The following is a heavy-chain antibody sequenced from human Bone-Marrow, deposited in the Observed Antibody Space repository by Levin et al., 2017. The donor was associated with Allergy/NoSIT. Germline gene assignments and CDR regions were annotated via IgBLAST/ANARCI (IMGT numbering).Heavy chain of an antibody. CDR2: ISWDDYK. D-gene: IGHD3-10*01. CDR3: VHKEVPSLWFGEFFYYFDY. Sequence: SGPTLVKPTQTLTLTCTFSGFSFSTSGVNVGWIRQPPGKALEWLALISWDDYKLYSPSLKSRLTITKDTSKNQVVLTMTNMDPVDTATYYCVHKEVPSLWFGEFFYYFDYWGQGTLVTVSS. V-gene: IGHV2-5*02. J-gene: IGHJ4*02. CDR1: GFSFSTSGVN.